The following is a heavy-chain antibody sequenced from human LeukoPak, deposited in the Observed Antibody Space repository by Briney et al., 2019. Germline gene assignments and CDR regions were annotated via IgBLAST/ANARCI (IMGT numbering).Heavy chain of an antibody. Sequence: SETLSLTCTVSGGSISSYYWSWIRQPPGKGLEWIGYIYYSGSTNYNPSLKSRVTISVDTSKNQFSLKLSSVTAADTAVYYCARDRDRGYSGPYYFDYWGQGTLVTVSS. D-gene: IGHD5-12*01. CDR1: GGSISSYY. V-gene: IGHV4-59*12. CDR3: ARDRDRGYSGPYYFDY. CDR2: IYYSGST. J-gene: IGHJ4*02.